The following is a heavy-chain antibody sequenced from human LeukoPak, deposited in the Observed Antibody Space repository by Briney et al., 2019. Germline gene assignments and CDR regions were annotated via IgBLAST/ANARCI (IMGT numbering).Heavy chain of an antibody. CDR1: GGAFSGYY. CDR2: INHSGST. J-gene: IGHJ4*02. D-gene: IGHD3-3*01. V-gene: IGHV4-34*01. Sequence: SETLSLTCAVYGGAFSGYYWGGIRQPPGKGLEWSGEINHSGSTNYNTSLKSRVTISVDTSKSQFSLKLSSVTAADTAVYYCARGKPYDFWSGQKRRYFDYWGQGTLVTVSS. CDR3: ARGKPYDFWSGQKRRYFDY.